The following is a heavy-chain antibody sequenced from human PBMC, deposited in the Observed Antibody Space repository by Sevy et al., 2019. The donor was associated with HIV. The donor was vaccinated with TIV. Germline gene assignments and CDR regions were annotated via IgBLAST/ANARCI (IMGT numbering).Heavy chain of an antibody. D-gene: IGHD3-22*01. CDR3: ANLEDYYDSCGYYWYFDF. Sequence: GGALRLSCAASGFIFSDYAMSWVRQAPGKGLEWVSSISGGDDSTYYADSVKGRFTVSRDNAKNTTYLQMNTLRAEDRALFYCANLEDYYDSCGYYWYFDFWGRGTLVTVSS. J-gene: IGHJ2*01. CDR1: GFIFSDYA. V-gene: IGHV3-23*01. CDR2: ISGGDDST.